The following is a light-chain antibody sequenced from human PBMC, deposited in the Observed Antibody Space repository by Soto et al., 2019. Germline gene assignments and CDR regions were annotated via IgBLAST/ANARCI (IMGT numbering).Light chain of an antibody. V-gene: IGKV3-15*01. CDR3: QHHNNWPYT. CDR1: QSVSNN. CDR2: GAS. Sequence: DILMTQSPATLSVSPGERVTLSCRASQSVSNNLAWYQQKPGQAPRLLIYGASTRATGIPARFSGGGSGTEFTLTISSLNSEDFSVYYCQHHNNWPYTFGQGTKLEIK. J-gene: IGKJ2*01.